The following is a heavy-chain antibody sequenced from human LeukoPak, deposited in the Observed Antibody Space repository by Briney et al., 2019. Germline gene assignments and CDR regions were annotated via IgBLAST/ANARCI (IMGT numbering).Heavy chain of an antibody. CDR1: GYTFTSYA. CDR2: INTNSGNP. D-gene: IGHD3-3*01. Sequence: VASVKVSCKASGYTFTSYAMNWVRQAPGQGLEWMGWINTNSGNPTYAQGFTGRFVFSLDTSVSTAYLQINYLKAEDTAVYYCARSDYYMDVWGKGTTVTVSS. CDR3: ARSDYYMDV. J-gene: IGHJ6*03. V-gene: IGHV7-4-1*02.